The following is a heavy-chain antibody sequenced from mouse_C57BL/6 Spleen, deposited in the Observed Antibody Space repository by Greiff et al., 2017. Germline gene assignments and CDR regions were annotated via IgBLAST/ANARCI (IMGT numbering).Heavy chain of an antibody. J-gene: IGHJ2*01. V-gene: IGHV5-16*01. Sequence: EVKLQESEGGLVQPGSSMKLSCTASGFTFSDYYMAWVRQVPEKGLEWVANINYDGSSTYYLDSLKSRFILSRDNAKNILYLQMSSLTSEDTATYYCARQAYDYDVYFDYWGQGTTLTVSS. CDR1: GFTFSDYY. CDR2: INYDGSST. D-gene: IGHD2-4*01. CDR3: ARQAYDYDVYFDY.